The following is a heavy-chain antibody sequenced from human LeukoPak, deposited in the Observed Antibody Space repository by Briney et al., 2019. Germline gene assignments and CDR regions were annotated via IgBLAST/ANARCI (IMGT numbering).Heavy chain of an antibody. Sequence: GGSLRLSCAASGFAFSNAWMSWVRQAPGKGVEWVGRIKSKTDGGTTDYAAPVKGRLTISRDDSKNTLYLQINSLKTEDTAVYYCTTDSPVVVVAATGDDWGQGTLVTVYS. CDR3: TTDSPVVVVAATGDD. J-gene: IGHJ4*02. V-gene: IGHV3-15*01. D-gene: IGHD2-15*01. CDR1: GFAFSNAW. CDR2: IKSKTDGGTT.